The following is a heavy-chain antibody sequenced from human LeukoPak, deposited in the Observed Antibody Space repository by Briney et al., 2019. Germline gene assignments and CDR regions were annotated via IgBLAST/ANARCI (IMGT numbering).Heavy chain of an antibody. D-gene: IGHD6-13*01. CDR2: INHSGST. CDR3: ARVWYSSSWTIDY. V-gene: IGHV4-34*01. CDR1: GGSFSGYY. Sequence: PSETLSLTCAVYGGSFSGYYWSWIRQPPGKGLEWIGEINHSGSTNYNPSLKSRVTISEDTSKNQFSLKLSSVTAADTAVYYCARVWYSSSWTIDYWGQGTLVTVSS. J-gene: IGHJ4*02.